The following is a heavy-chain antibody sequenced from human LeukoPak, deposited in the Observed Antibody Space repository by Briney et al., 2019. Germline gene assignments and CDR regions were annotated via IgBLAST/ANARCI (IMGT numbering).Heavy chain of an antibody. CDR1: GFTFDDYA. CDR2: ISWNSGSI. CDR3: AKDQGIAAAGSFDY. V-gene: IGHV3-9*03. J-gene: IGHJ4*02. Sequence: GRSLRLSCAASGFTFDDYAMHWVRQAPGKGLEWVSGISWNSGSIGYADSVKGRFTISRDNAKNSLYLQMNGLRAEDMALYYCAKDQGIAAAGSFDYWGQGTLVTVSS. D-gene: IGHD6-13*01.